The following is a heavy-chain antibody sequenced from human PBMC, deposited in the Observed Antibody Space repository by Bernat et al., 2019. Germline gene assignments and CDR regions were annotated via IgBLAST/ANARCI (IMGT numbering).Heavy chain of an antibody. V-gene: IGHV3-33*01. J-gene: IGHJ4*01. D-gene: IGHD3-16*01. CDR3: ARLGTGREFDY. Sequence: QVQLVESGGGVVQPGMSLRLSCAASGFTFRNNGMNWVRQAPGKGLEWVAIIYYDGSNKYYADSVKGRFTISRDNSKNTLYLQMDSLRVEDMAVYYCARLGTGREFDYWGHGTLVTVSP. CDR2: IYYDGSNK. CDR1: GFTFRNNG.